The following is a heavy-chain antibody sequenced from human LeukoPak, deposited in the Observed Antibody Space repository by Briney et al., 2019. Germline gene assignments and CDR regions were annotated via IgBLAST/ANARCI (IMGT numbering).Heavy chain of an antibody. J-gene: IGHJ1*01. D-gene: IGHD6-19*01. CDR2: IYYSGST. CDR1: GGSISSSSYY. Sequence: SATLSLTCTVSGGSISSSSYYWGWIRQPRGKGLEWIGSIYYSGSTSYNPSLKSRVTISVDTSKNQFSTKRSSVTAAGTAVYYCARETRYYSSGVSRNEYFQHSGQGTLVTVPS. CDR3: ARETRYYSSGVSRNEYFQH. V-gene: IGHV4-39*07.